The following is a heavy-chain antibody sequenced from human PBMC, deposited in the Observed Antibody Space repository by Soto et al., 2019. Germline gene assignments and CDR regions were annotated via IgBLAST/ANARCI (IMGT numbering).Heavy chain of an antibody. V-gene: IGHV4-39*01. Sequence: NPSETMXLTCTVPGGSISSSSYYWGWIRQPPGKGLEWIGSIYYSGSTYYNPSLKSRVTISVDTSKNQFSLKLSSVTAADTAVYYCASPKIAFYNWFDPWGQGTLVTVSS. CDR2: IYYSGST. CDR1: GGSISSSSYY. D-gene: IGHD3-3*02. J-gene: IGHJ5*02. CDR3: ASPKIAFYNWFDP.